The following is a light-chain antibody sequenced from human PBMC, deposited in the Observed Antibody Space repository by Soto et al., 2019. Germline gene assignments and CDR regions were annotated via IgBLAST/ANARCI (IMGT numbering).Light chain of an antibody. CDR1: QSINTW. CDR3: QQYNGSSRT. V-gene: IGKV1-5*03. Sequence: DIQMTQSPSTLSASIGDRVTITCRASQSINTWLAWYQQKPGKAPNLLIYKASSLESGVPSRFSGSGSGTEFTLTISSLQPDDFATYYCQQYNGSSRTFGQGTKVEIK. J-gene: IGKJ1*01. CDR2: KAS.